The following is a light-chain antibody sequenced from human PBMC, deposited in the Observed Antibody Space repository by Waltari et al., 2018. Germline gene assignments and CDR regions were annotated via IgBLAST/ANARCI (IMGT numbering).Light chain of an antibody. CDR3: AAWDDSRNGHWV. J-gene: IGLJ3*02. CDR2: RNN. CDR1: SANIGSHS. Sequence: QSVRTQPPSASGTPGQRVTISCSRSSANIGSHSVYCNQQHPGTAPKLLIYRNNQRPSGVPDRFSGSKSGTSASLAISGLRSEDEVDYYCAAWDDSRNGHWVFGGGTKVTVL. V-gene: IGLV1-47*01.